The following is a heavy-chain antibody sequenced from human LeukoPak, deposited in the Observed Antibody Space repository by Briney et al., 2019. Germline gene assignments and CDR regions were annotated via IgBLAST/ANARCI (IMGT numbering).Heavy chain of an antibody. CDR2: IKSKTDGGTT. D-gene: IGHD6-6*01. Sequence: GGSLRLSCAASGFTFSNALMSWVRQAPGKGLEWVGRIKSKTDGGTTDYAAPVKGRFTISRDDSKNTLYLQMNSLKTEDTAVYYCVHDGSSSGFFDYWGQGTLVTVSS. CDR3: VHDGSSSGFFDY. J-gene: IGHJ4*02. V-gene: IGHV3-15*01. CDR1: GFTFSNAL.